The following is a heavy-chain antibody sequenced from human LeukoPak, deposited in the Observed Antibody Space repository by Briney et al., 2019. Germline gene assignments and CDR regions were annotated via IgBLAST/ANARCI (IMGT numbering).Heavy chain of an antibody. CDR2: ISSSSSYI. CDR3: ARDVTLGNFDY. CDR1: GFTFSSYS. Sequence: GGSLRLSCAASGFTFSSYSMNWVRQAPGKGLEWVSPISSSSSYIYYADSVKGRFTISRDNAKNSLYLQMNSLRAEDTAVYYCARDVTLGNFDYWGQGILVIVSS. J-gene: IGHJ4*02. V-gene: IGHV3-21*01. D-gene: IGHD3-16*01.